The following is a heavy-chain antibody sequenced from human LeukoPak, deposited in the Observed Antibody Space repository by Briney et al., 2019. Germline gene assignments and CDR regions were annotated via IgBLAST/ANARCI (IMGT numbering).Heavy chain of an antibody. J-gene: IGHJ4*02. CDR2: INHSVST. D-gene: IGHD2-2*01. CDR3: ARGRKVVVVPAARGPHYYFDY. V-gene: IGHV4-34*01. CDR1: GGSFSGYY. Sequence: SETLTLTCAVYGGSFSGYYWSWIRQPPGKGLEWIGEINHSVSTNYNPSLKSRVTISVDTSKNQFSLKLSSVTAADTAVYYCARGRKVVVVPAARGPHYYFDYWGQGTLVTVSS.